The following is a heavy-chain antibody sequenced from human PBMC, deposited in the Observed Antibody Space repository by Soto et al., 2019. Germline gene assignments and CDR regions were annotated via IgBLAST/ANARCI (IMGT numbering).Heavy chain of an antibody. Sequence: PSETLSLTCTVSGGSISSSSYYWGWIRQPPGKGLEWIGSIYYSGSTYYNPSLKSRVTISVDTSKNQFSLKLSSVTAADTAVYYCARQTVPDNGFLTGYYMGGWFDPWGQGTLVTVSS. CDR2: IYYSGST. V-gene: IGHV4-39*01. CDR1: GGSISSSSYY. CDR3: ARQTVPDNGFLTGYYMGGWFDP. D-gene: IGHD3-9*01. J-gene: IGHJ5*02.